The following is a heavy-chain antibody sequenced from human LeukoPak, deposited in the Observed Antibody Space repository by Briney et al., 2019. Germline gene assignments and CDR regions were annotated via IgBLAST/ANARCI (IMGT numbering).Heavy chain of an antibody. CDR3: ARTLSYGSADS. CDR2: IYYSGST. Sequence: SETLSLTCTVSGGSISNKYWSWIRQPPGKGLEWIGYIYYSGSTNYNPSLKGRVTILVDTSKNQFSLKLSSVTAADTAVYYCARTLSYGSADSWGQGTLVTVSS. J-gene: IGHJ5*01. CDR1: GGSISNKY. V-gene: IGHV4-59*12. D-gene: IGHD3-10*01.